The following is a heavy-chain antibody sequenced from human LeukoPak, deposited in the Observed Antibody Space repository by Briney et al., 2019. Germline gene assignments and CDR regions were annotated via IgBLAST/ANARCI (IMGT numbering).Heavy chain of an antibody. CDR3: AKDNRRHYTSGPNPDSLH. CDR2: ISWNSGSI. D-gene: IGHD6-19*01. V-gene: IGHV3-9*01. J-gene: IGHJ4*02. Sequence: PGGSLRLSCAASGFTFSSYNMNWVRQPPGKGLEWVSGISWNSGSIDYADSVKGRFTISRDNAKNSLYLQMNSLRVEDTAFYYCAKDNRRHYTSGPNPDSLHWGQGALVTVSS. CDR1: GFTFSSYN.